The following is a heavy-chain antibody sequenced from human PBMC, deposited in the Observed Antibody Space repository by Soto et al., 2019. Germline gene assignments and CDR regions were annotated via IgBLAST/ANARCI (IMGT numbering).Heavy chain of an antibody. Sequence: WETLSLTFTVSGGSMSSYYWSWIRQPPGKGLEWIGYIYYSGSTNYNPSLKSRVTISVDTSKNQFSLKLSSVTAAATAVYYCARDGYDGSGSPYPAYWGPGTQVTVSA. D-gene: IGHD3-10*01. V-gene: IGHV4-59*01. J-gene: IGHJ4*02. CDR3: ARDGYDGSGSPYPAY. CDR1: GGSMSSYY. CDR2: IYYSGST.